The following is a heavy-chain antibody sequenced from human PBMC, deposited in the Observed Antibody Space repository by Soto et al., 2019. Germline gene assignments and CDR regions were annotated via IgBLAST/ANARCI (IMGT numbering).Heavy chain of an antibody. J-gene: IGHJ4*02. Sequence: AGESLKISCKGSGYSFTSYWIGWVRQMPGKGLEWMGIIYPGDSDTRYSPSFQGQVTISADKSISTAYLQWSSLKASDTAMYYCARLRRAIFGVAEIDYWGQGTLVTVSS. D-gene: IGHD3-3*01. CDR2: IYPGDSDT. CDR3: ARLRRAIFGVAEIDY. CDR1: GYSFTSYW. V-gene: IGHV5-51*01.